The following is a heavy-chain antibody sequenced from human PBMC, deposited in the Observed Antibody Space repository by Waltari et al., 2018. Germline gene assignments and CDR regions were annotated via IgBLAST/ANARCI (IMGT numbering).Heavy chain of an antibody. J-gene: IGHJ4*02. V-gene: IGHV4-39*01. CDR3: AGGFYDIGFDY. D-gene: IGHD3-22*01. Sequence: QLQLQESGPGLVQPSETLSLTCTVSGGSISSSSFYWGWIRQPPGKGLAWIGSIYYSWSNNYNTSLKSPSTMSGDTAKIQFSRMRCSVTAADTAVYYVAGGFYDIGFDYWGQGTRVTVSS. CDR2: IYYSWSN. CDR1: GGSISSSSFY.